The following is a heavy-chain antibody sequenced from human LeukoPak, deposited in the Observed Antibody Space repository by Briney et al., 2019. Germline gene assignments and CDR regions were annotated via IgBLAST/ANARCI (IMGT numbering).Heavy chain of an antibody. V-gene: IGHV3-48*03. J-gene: IGHJ4*02. CDR2: ISSSGSIM. CDR3: ARTPTYYDILTDYPYYFDY. Sequence: GGSLRLSCVASGFTFSSFQMNWVRQAPGKGLEWVSYISSSGSIMFYADSVKGRFTISRDNAKNSLYLHMNCLRAEDTAVYYCARTPTYYDILTDYPYYFDYWGQGTLVTVSS. D-gene: IGHD3-9*01. CDR1: GFTFSSFQ.